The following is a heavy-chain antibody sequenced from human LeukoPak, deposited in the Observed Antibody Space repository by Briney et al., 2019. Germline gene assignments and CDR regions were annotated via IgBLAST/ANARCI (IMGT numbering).Heavy chain of an antibody. D-gene: IGHD2-2*02. CDR1: GFTFSGYA. J-gene: IGHJ4*02. Sequence: GGSLRLSCAASGFTFSGYAMNWVRQAPGKGLEWVSAIKGRFTISRDNSKNTLYLQMNSLRAEDTAVYYCAKEYCGSTSCYIFDYWGQGTLVTVSS. V-gene: IGHV3-23*01. CDR2: I. CDR3: AKEYCGSTSCYIFDY.